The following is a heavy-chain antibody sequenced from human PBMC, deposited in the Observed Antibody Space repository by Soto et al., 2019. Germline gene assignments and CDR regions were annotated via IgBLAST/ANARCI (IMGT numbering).Heavy chain of an antibody. CDR1: GGSISSSNW. V-gene: IGHV4-4*02. CDR3: ARVAAAGTAEGFDP. Sequence: SETVSLTCAVSGGSISSSNWWRWVRQPPGKGLEWIGEIYHSGSTNYNPSLKSRVTISVDKSKNQFSLKLSSVTAADTAVYYCARVAAAGTAEGFDPWCQGTLGT. CDR2: IYHSGST. J-gene: IGHJ5*02. D-gene: IGHD6-13*01.